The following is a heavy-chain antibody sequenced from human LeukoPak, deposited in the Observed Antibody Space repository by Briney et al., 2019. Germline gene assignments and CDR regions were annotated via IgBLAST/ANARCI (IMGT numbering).Heavy chain of an antibody. CDR2: IYSGGTT. J-gene: IGHJ4*02. CDR3: ATAPSRLVDY. Sequence: GGSLRLSCAASGFSVGHNYMSWFRQAPGKGLEWVSVIYSGGTTESADSVRGRFTISRDSSKNTLYLQMNSLRAEDTAVYYCATAPSRLVDYWGQGTLVTVSS. V-gene: IGHV3-53*01. CDR1: GFSVGHNY. D-gene: IGHD2-2*01.